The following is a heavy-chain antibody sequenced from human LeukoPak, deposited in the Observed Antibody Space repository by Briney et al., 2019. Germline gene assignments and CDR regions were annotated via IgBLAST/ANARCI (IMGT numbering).Heavy chain of an antibody. D-gene: IGHD6-19*01. J-gene: IGHJ5*02. V-gene: IGHV3-30-3*01. CDR2: ISYDGSNK. Sequence: GRSLRLSCAASGFTFSSHAMHWVRQAPGKGLEWVAVISYDGSNKYYADSVKGRFTISRDNSKNTLYLQMNSLRAEDTAVYYCASFTVAGRRGRNNWFDPWGQGTLVTVSS. CDR1: GFTFSSHA. CDR3: ASFTVAGRRGRNNWFDP.